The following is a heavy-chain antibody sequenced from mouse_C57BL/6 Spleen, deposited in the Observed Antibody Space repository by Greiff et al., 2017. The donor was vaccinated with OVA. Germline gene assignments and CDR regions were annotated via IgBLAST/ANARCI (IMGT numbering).Heavy chain of an antibody. V-gene: IGHV1-72*01. CDR1: GYTFTSYW. CDR2: IDTNSGGT. J-gene: IGHJ2*01. CDR3: ARQLVYFDY. D-gene: IGHD4-1*02. Sequence: VQLQQPGAELVTPGASVKLSCKASGYTFTSYWMHWVKQRPGRGLEWIGRIDTNSGGTKYNEKFKSKATLTVDKPSSTAYIQLSSLTSEDSAVYYCARQLVYFDYWGQGTTLTVSS.